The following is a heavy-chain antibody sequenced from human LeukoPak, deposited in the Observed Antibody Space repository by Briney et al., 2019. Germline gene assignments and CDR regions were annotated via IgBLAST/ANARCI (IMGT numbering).Heavy chain of an antibody. CDR2: ISYDGSIK. V-gene: IGHV3-30*04. D-gene: IGHD3-10*02. CDR1: GFTFSYYT. CDR3: AELGITMIGGV. J-gene: IGHJ6*04. Sequence: GTSLRLSCAASGFTFSYYTIHWVRQTPGRGLECVAVISYDGSIKYYADSVEGRFTISRDNAKNSLYLQMNSLRAEDTAVYYCAELGITMIGGVWGKGTTVTISS.